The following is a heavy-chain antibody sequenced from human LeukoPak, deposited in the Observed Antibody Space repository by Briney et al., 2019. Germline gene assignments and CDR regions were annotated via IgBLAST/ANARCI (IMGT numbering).Heavy chain of an antibody. CDR3: ASAPGYTLQAMDDAFDI. CDR2: IIPIFGTA. Sequence: SVKVSCKASGYTFTSYAISWVRQAPGQGLEWMGGIIPIFGTANYAQKFQGRVTITADESTSTAYMELSSLRSEDTAVYYCASAPGYTLQAMDDAFDIWGQGTMVTVSS. V-gene: IGHV1-69*13. CDR1: GYTFTSYA. J-gene: IGHJ3*02. D-gene: IGHD5-18*01.